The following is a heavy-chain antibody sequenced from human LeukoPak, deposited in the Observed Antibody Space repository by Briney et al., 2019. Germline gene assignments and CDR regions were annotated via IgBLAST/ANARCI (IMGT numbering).Heavy chain of an antibody. CDR1: GFTFSSYW. Sequence: GGSLRLSCAASGFTFSSYWMHWVRQAPGKGLVWVSRINSDGSSTTYADSVKGRFTISRDNAKNTLYLQMNSLKTEDTAVYYCTTGYGSGNACDYWGQGTLVTVSS. D-gene: IGHD3-10*01. CDR3: TTGYGSGNACDY. V-gene: IGHV3-74*01. CDR2: INSDGSST. J-gene: IGHJ4*02.